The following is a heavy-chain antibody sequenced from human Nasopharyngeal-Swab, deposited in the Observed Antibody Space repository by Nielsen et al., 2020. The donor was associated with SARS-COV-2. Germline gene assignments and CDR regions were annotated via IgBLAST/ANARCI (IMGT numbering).Heavy chain of an antibody. CDR1: GDSISSSSYY. CDR2: IYYSGST. V-gene: IGHV4-39*07. J-gene: IGHJ6*02. D-gene: IGHD6-13*01. CDR3: ARDRYSSSPLVPNYHYYYGMDV. Sequence: SETLSLTCTVSGDSISSSSYYWGWIRQPPGKGLEWIGSIYYSGSTYYNPSLKSRVTISVDTSKNQFSLKLSSVTAADTAVYYCARDRYSSSPLVPNYHYYYGMDVWGQGTTVTVSS.